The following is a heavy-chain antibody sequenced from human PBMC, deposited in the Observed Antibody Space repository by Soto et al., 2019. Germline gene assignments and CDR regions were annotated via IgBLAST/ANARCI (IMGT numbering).Heavy chain of an antibody. CDR2: ISSSSSYI. J-gene: IGHJ3*02. CDR1: EFTFSSYS. Sequence: GSLRLSCAASEFTFSSYSMNWVRQAPGKGLEWVSSISSSSSYIYYADSVKGRFTISRDNAKNSLYLQMNSLRAEDTAVYYCARDRLDYYDSSGRTRGAFDIWGQGTMVTVSS. V-gene: IGHV3-21*01. D-gene: IGHD3-22*01. CDR3: ARDRLDYYDSSGRTRGAFDI.